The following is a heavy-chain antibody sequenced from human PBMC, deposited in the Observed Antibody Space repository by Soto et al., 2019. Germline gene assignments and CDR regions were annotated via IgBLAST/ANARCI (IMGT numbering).Heavy chain of an antibody. CDR1: GYTFTAYY. V-gene: IGHV1-2*02. CDR3: ARNMDYYYGRGSGNGHGF. D-gene: IGHD3-10*02. Sequence: QVQLVQSGAAVKEPGDSVRVSCEASGYTFTAYYIHWVRQAPGQGLEWMGWINPKFGDTTYAQDFQGRGSMTRDMSISTVYMELSRLTSDDTARYYCARNMDYYYGRGSGNGHGFWGQGTTVTV. CDR2: INPKFGDT. J-gene: IGHJ6*02.